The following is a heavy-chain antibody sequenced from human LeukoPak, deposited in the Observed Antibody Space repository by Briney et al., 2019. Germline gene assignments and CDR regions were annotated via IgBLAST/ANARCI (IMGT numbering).Heavy chain of an antibody. CDR3: ARVPVAAGLDY. J-gene: IGHJ4*02. CDR1: GFTFSRYG. V-gene: IGHV3-30*03. CDR2: ISDDGSNK. D-gene: IGHD6-13*01. Sequence: GGSLRLSCAASGFTFSRYGMLWARQAPGKRLGWVAVISDDGSNKYYAGSVKGRFTISRDNSKNTLYLQMNSRRAEDTAVYYCARVPVAAGLDYWGQGTLVTVSS.